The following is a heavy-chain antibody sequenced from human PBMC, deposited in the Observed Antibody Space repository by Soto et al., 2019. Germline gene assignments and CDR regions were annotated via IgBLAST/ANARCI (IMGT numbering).Heavy chain of an antibody. D-gene: IGHD3-3*01. J-gene: IGHJ5*02. CDR1: GYTFTGYY. Sequence: GASVKVSFKASGYTFTGYYMHWVRQAPGQGLEWMGWINPNSGGTNYAQKFQGRVTMTRDTSISTAYMELSRLRSDDAAVYYCARDQYPLWSGYYAAFDPWGQGTLVTVSS. CDR2: INPNSGGT. CDR3: ARDQYPLWSGYYAAFDP. V-gene: IGHV1-2*02.